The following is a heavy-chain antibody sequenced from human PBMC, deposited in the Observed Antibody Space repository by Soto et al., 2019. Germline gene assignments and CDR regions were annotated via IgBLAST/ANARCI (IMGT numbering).Heavy chain of an antibody. J-gene: IGHJ4*02. D-gene: IGHD2-8*01. Sequence: LRLSCAASGFTFSSYEMNWVRQAPGKGLEWVSYISSSGSTIYYADSVKGRFTISRDNAKNSLYLQMNSLRAEDTAVYYCARVPTTRTKGDYWGQGTLVTVSS. CDR1: GFTFSSYE. CDR2: ISSSGSTI. CDR3: ARVPTTRTKGDY. V-gene: IGHV3-48*03.